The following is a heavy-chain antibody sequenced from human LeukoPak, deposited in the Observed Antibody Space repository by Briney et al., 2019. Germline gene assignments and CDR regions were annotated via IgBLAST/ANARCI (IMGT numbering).Heavy chain of an antibody. CDR3: AQIAAAGEPAFDY. J-gene: IGHJ4*02. D-gene: IGHD6-13*01. CDR2: IIPIFGTA. Sequence: SVKVSCKASGGTFSSYAISWVRQAPGQGLEWMGGIIPIFGTANYAQKFQGRVTITTDESTSTAYMELSSLRSEDTAVYYCAQIAAAGEPAFDYWGRGTLVTVSS. V-gene: IGHV1-69*05. CDR1: GGTFSSYA.